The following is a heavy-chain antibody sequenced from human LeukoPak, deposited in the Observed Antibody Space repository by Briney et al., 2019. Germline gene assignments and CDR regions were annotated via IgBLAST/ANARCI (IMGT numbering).Heavy chain of an antibody. Sequence: SETLSLTCAVSGYSISSGYYWGWIRQPPGKGLEWIGSIYHSGSTYYNSSLKSRVTISVDTSKNQFSLKLSSVTAADTAVYYCARQYFWSGYWAYWGQGTLVTVSS. CDR1: GYSISSGYY. CDR3: ARQYFWSGYWAY. CDR2: IYHSGST. J-gene: IGHJ4*02. D-gene: IGHD3-3*01. V-gene: IGHV4-38-2*01.